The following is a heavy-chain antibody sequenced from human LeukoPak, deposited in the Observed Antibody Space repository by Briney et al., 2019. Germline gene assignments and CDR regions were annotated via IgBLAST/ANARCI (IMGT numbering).Heavy chain of an antibody. V-gene: IGHV4-30-4*08. CDR3: ASIVVVPAAMGYYYYGMDV. J-gene: IGHJ6*02. D-gene: IGHD2-2*01. Sequence: SQTLSLTCTVSGGSISSGDYYWSWTRQPPGKGLEWIGYIYYSGSTYYNPSLKSRVTISVDTSKNQFSLKLSSVTAADTAVYYCASIVVVPAAMGYYYYGMDVWGQGTTVTVSS. CDR1: GGSISSGDYY. CDR2: IYYSGST.